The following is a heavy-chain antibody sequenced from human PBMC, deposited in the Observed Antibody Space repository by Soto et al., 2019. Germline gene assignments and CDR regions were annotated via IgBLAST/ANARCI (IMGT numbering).Heavy chain of an antibody. CDR2: IIPIFGTA. D-gene: IGHD4-17*01. V-gene: IGHV1-69*06. CDR3: ARDRDYGANSDAFDI. J-gene: IGHJ3*02. CDR1: GGTFSSYA. Sequence: ASVKVSCKASGGTFSSYAISWVRQAPGQGLEWMGGIIPIFGTANYAQKFQGRVTITADKSTSTAYMELSSLRSEDTAVYYCARDRDYGANSDAFDIWGQGTMVTVSS.